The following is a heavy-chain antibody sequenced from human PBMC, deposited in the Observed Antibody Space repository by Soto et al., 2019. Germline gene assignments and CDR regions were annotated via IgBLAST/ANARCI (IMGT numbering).Heavy chain of an antibody. CDR1: GFAFSASA. J-gene: IGHJ4*02. CDR3: ARDQVTTSSGTF. Sequence: EVQLVESGGGLVQPGGSLRLSCEASGFAFSASAIYWVRQAPGKGLEWISFISDRSDTIYYADSVKGRFIISRDNAKNSVYLQMNSLRAEDSAVYFCARDQVTTSSGTFRGQGTLVTVSS. V-gene: IGHV3-48*01. CDR2: ISDRSDTI. D-gene: IGHD4-17*01.